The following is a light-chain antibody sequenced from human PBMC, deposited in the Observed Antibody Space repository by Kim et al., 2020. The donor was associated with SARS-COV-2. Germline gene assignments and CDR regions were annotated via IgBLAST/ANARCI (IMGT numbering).Light chain of an antibody. CDR3: NSRDTSGNHHVV. CDR2: DKN. Sequence: SSELTQDPAVSVALGQTVRITCQGDSLRSYYASWYQQKPGQAPVLVIYDKNNRPSGIPDRFSGSSTGNTASSTITGAQAEDEADYYCNSRDTSGNHHVVF. J-gene: IGLJ2*01. V-gene: IGLV3-19*01. CDR1: SLRSYY.